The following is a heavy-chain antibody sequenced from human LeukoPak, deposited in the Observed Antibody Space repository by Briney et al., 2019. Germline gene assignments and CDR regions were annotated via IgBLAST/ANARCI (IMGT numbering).Heavy chain of an antibody. CDR1: GFTFRNYA. V-gene: IGHV3-23*01. D-gene: IGHD2/OR15-2a*01. Sequence: GGSLRLSCAASGFTFRNYAMSWVRHAPGKGLECISYVTDSGTNTDYADSVKGRFTISRDNSKNTLYLQMNSLTAEDTAVYYCAKDDIIKNWWGQGTLVTVSS. CDR2: VTDSGTNT. J-gene: IGHJ4*02. CDR3: AKDDIIKNW.